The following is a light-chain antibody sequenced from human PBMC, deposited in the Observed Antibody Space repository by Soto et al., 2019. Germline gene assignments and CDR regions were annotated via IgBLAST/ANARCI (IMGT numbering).Light chain of an antibody. V-gene: IGKV3-20*01. Sequence: IGITMSPSTLSVSPRERATGSGRASQSVSSYLAWYQQKPGQPPRLLIYGASSRATGIPDRFSGSGSGTDFTLTISRLEPEDFAVFYCQLYDSLPITFGQGARLE. CDR1: QSVSSY. CDR2: GAS. CDR3: QLYDSLPIT. J-gene: IGKJ5*01.